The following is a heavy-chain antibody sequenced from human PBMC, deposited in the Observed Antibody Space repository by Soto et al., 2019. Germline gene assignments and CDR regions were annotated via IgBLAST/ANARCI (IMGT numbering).Heavy chain of an antibody. CDR3: ARDSQGLMSWFDP. J-gene: IGHJ5*02. V-gene: IGHV3-23*01. Sequence: ETLSLTCAVSGGSISSGGYSWSWIRQPPGKGLEWVSVISNNGGSTYYADSVKGRFTISRDNSKNTLYLQMNSLRAEDTAVYYCARDSQGLMSWFDPWGQGTLVTVSS. CDR1: GGSISSGGYS. CDR2: ISNNGGST.